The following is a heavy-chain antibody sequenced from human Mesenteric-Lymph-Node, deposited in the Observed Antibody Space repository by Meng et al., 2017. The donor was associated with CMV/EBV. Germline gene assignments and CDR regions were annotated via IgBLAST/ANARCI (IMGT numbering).Heavy chain of an antibody. CDR1: GYNFTSYY. CDR3: ARGQLVTFDY. CDR2: INPSGGST. D-gene: IGHD6-13*01. Sequence: VACKASGYNFTSYYMHWVRQAPGQGLEWMGIINPSGGSTSYAQKFQGRVTMTRDTSTSTVYMELSSLRSEDTAVYYCARGQLVTFDYWGQGTLVTVSS. J-gene: IGHJ4*02. V-gene: IGHV1-46*01.